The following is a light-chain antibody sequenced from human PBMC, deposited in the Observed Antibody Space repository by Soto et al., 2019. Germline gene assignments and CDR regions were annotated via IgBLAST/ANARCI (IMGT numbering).Light chain of an antibody. Sequence: QMNLSPSALSAYEGDRVTITCQASQNINNYLNWYQQKPGRAPKLLIYDASNLEAGVPSRFRGSGSGTDFTFTISRLQPEDIATYYCQQYENLPTFGQGTRLAIK. CDR3: QQYENLPT. V-gene: IGKV1-33*01. CDR2: DAS. CDR1: QNINNY. J-gene: IGKJ5*01.